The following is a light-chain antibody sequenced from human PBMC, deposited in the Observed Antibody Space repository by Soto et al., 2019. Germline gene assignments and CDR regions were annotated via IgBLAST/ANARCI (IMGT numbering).Light chain of an antibody. CDR3: QQYNNWPPSCT. V-gene: IGKV3-15*01. J-gene: IGKJ2*02. Sequence: EIVMTQSPATLSVSPGERATHSCRASQSVSSNLAWYQQKPGQAPRLLIYGASTRATGIPARFSGSGSGTEFTLTISSLQSEDFAVYYCQQYNNWPPSCTFGQGTKLEIK. CDR1: QSVSSN. CDR2: GAS.